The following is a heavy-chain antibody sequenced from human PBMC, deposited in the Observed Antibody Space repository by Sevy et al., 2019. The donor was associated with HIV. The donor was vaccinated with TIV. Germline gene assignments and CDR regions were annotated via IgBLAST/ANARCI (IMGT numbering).Heavy chain of an antibody. CDR1: GFTFREAW. V-gene: IGHV3-15*01. Sequence: GGPLRLSCAASGFTFREAWMSWVRQAPGKGLEWVGRIKSKTDAATRDFAAPVRGRFSISRDDSANTVYLVMNNLKPEDTGVYYCAAGTGSSDFDYWGQGTLVTVSS. CDR2: IKSKTDAATR. J-gene: IGHJ4*02. CDR3: AAGTGSSDFDY. D-gene: IGHD1-26*01.